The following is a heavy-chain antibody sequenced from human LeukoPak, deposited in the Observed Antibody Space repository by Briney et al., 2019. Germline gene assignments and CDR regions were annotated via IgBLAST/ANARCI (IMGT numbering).Heavy chain of an antibody. Sequence: SETLSLTCTVSGDSISNYYWSWIRQPPGKGLEWIGYIYYSGITNYNLSLKSRVTISVDTSKNQFSLKLSSVTAADTAVYYCAREVPGYYGSGTYHIVGTYFDYWGQGTLVTVSS. V-gene: IGHV4-59*01. J-gene: IGHJ4*02. CDR3: AREVPGYYGSGTYHIVGTYFDY. D-gene: IGHD3-10*01. CDR2: IYYSGIT. CDR1: GDSISNYY.